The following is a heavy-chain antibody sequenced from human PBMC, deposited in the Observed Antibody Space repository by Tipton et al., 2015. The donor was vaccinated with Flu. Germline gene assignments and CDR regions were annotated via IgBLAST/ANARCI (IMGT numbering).Heavy chain of an antibody. J-gene: IGHJ4*02. V-gene: IGHV4-59*08. Sequence: LRLSCTVSGDSISRYYWSWVRRPPGKGLEWIGFIYYSGYTDYNRSLKSRVSISIDTSKSQFSLKLSSVTAADPAVYYCARTITISGVVHPDDSWGQGTQLTVSS. CDR2: IYYSGYT. CDR3: ARTITISGVVHPDDS. D-gene: IGHD3-3*01. CDR1: GDSISRYY.